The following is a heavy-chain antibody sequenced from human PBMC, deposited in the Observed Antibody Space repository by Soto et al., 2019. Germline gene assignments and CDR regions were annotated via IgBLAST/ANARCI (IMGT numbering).Heavy chain of an antibody. CDR2: ISGSGGST. Sequence: QPGGSLRLSCAASGFTFSSYAMSWVRQAPGKGLEWVSAISGSGGSTYYADSVKGRFTISRDNSKNTLYLQMNSLRAEDTAVYYCATILNDYGDTIEYWGQGTLVTVSS. CDR1: GFTFSSYA. D-gene: IGHD4-17*01. V-gene: IGHV3-23*01. CDR3: ATILNDYGDTIEY. J-gene: IGHJ4*02.